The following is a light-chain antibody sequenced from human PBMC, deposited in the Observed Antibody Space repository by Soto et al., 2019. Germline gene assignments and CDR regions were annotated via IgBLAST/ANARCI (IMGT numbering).Light chain of an antibody. CDR1: QRINTY. Sequence: IQMTQSPSFLSASVGDRVTIACRASQRINTYLNWYQQRPGKAPKLLIYAASTLQSGVPSRFSGSGSGTDFTLTISSLQPEDFATYYCQQSYNTPRTFGGGTKVDIK. CDR2: AAS. CDR3: QQSYNTPRT. V-gene: IGKV1-39*01. J-gene: IGKJ4*01.